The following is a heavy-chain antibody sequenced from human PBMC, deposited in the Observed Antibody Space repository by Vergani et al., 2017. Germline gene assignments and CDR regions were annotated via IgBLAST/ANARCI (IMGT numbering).Heavy chain of an antibody. D-gene: IGHD3-10*01. CDR2: MNPNSGNT. J-gene: IGHJ4*02. Sequence: QVQLVQSGAAVKKPGASVKVSCKASGYTFTSYDINWVRQATGQGLEWMGWMNPNSGNTGYAQKFQGRVTITRNTSISTAYMELSSLRSEDTAVYYCARGRDDYGSGSYYHDYWGQGTLVTVSS. CDR1: GYTFTSYD. V-gene: IGHV1-8*03. CDR3: ARGRDDYGSGSYYHDY.